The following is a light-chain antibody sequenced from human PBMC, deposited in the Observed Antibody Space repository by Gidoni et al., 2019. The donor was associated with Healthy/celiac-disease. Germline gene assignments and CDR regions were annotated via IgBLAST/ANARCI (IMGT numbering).Light chain of an antibody. V-gene: IGKV1-39*01. CDR2: AAS. J-gene: IGKJ4*01. Sequence: DSQTTQPPSSLSASVGDRVSITCRASQSISTYLNWYQQKPGKAPELLIYAASSLQSGVPSRFSGSGSGTDFTLTISSLQPEDFATYYCQQSYSTPLTFGGGTKVEIK. CDR1: QSISTY. CDR3: QQSYSTPLT.